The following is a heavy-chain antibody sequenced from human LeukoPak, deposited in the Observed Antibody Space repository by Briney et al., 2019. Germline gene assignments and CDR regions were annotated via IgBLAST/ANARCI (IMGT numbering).Heavy chain of an antibody. CDR3: ARAQCLGYSYGFCAFDI. CDR1: GYTFTGYY. CDR2: INPNSGGT. D-gene: IGHD5-18*01. V-gene: IGHV1-2*02. J-gene: IGHJ3*02. Sequence: ASVKISCKASGYTFTGYYMHWVRQAPGQGLEWMGWINPNSGGTNYAQKFQGRVTMTRDTSISTAYMELSRLRSDDTAVYYCARAQCLGYSYGFCAFDIWGQGTMVTVSS.